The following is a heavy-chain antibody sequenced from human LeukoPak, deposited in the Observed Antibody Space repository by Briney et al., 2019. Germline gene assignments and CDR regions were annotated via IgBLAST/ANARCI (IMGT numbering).Heavy chain of an antibody. Sequence: GGSLRLSCAASGFTFSSYWMSWVREAPGEGREGVANITPDGSQKYYVDSVRGRFTISRDNGKNSLYLQMNSLRAEDTAVYYCADPDSGWGQGTLVTVSS. CDR1: GFTFSSYW. CDR3: ADPDSG. J-gene: IGHJ4*02. V-gene: IGHV3-7*01. CDR2: ITPDGSQK. D-gene: IGHD6-19*01.